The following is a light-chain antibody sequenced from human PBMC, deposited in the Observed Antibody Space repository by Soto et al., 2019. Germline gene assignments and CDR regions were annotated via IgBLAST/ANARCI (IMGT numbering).Light chain of an antibody. V-gene: IGKV1-9*01. CDR1: QGISSY. J-gene: IGKJ5*01. CDR3: QQLNSYPLIT. Sequence: IQLTQSPSSLSASVGDRVTITCRASQGISSYLAWYQQKPGKAPKLLIYAASTLQSAVPSSFSGSGSGTDFALTISSLQPEDFATYYCQQLNSYPLITFGQGTRLEMK. CDR2: AAS.